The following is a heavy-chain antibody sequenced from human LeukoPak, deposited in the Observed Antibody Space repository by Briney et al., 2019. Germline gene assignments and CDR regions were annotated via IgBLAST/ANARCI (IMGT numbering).Heavy chain of an antibody. Sequence: GGSLRLSCAASGFTFDDYAMHWVRQAPGKGLEWVSGISWNSGSIGYVDSVKGRFTIPRDNAKNSLYLQMNSLRAEDTAVYYCARTNDYDSSGYYSWDYYYYMDVWGKGTTVTVSS. V-gene: IGHV3-9*01. D-gene: IGHD3-22*01. CDR2: ISWNSGSI. CDR1: GFTFDDYA. J-gene: IGHJ6*03. CDR3: ARTNDYDSSGYYSWDYYYYMDV.